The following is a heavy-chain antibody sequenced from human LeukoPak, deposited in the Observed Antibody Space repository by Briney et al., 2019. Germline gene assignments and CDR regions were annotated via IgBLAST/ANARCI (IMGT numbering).Heavy chain of an antibody. Sequence: PGGSLRLSCAASGFTFSDYYMSWIRQAPGKGLEWVSYSSSSRTYTNYADSVKGRFTISRDNANNSVYLQMSSLRAEDTALYYCARMTFDTSGYYSDLWGQGALVTVSS. J-gene: IGHJ5*02. V-gene: IGHV3-11*03. D-gene: IGHD3-22*01. CDR3: ARMTFDTSGYYSDL. CDR1: GFTFSDYY. CDR2: SSSSRTYT.